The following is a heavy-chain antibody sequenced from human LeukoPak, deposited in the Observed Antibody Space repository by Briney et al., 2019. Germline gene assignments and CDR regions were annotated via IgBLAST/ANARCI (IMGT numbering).Heavy chain of an antibody. Sequence: TXXXTCAXXGGSXSXXYWRWXXXPRXXGVXXVGXXNHSGSTSYNPSLKSRVTISVHTSNNQFSLKLSSVTAADTALYYCARLSYSGSYPYYYYYLDVWGKGTTVTVSS. D-gene: IGHD3-10*01. J-gene: IGHJ6*03. CDR2: XNHSGST. V-gene: IGHV4-34*01. CDR3: ARLSYSGSYPYYYYYLDV. CDR1: GGSXSXXY.